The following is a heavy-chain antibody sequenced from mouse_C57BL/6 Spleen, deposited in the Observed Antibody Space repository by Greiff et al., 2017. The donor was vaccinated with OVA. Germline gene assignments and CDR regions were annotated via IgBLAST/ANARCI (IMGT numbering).Heavy chain of an antibody. CDR2: IYPRSGNT. CDR1: GYTFTSYG. CDR3: ARSHYDYDKDAMDY. V-gene: IGHV1-81*01. Sequence: QVQLQQSGAELARPGASVKLSCKASGYTFTSYGISWVQQRTGPGLEWIGEIYPRSGNTYYNEKFTGKATLTADKSSSTAYMELRSLTSEDSAVYVCARSHYDYDKDAMDYWGQGTSVTVSS. J-gene: IGHJ4*01. D-gene: IGHD2-4*01.